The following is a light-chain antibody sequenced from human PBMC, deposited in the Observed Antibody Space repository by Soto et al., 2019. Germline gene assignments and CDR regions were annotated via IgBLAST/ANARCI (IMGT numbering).Light chain of an antibody. CDR3: SSYTSSSTYV. CDR1: SSDVGSYNR. V-gene: IGLV2-18*02. J-gene: IGLJ1*01. Sequence: LTKPPSGTSVAVRSVTIFCTETSSDVGSYNRVSWYQQPPGTAPKLMIYEVSNRPSGVPDRFSGSKSGNTASLTISGLQAEDEADYYCSSYTSSSTYVFGTGTKVTVL. CDR2: EVS.